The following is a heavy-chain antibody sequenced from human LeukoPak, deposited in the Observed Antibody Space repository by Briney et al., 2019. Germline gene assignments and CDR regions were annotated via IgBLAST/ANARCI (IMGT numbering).Heavy chain of an antibody. CDR2: ISSYNGNT. V-gene: IGHV1-18*01. Sequence: ASVKVSFKSSGYTFTSYGISWVRQAPGQGLEWMGWISSYNGNTNYAQKLQGRVTITTDTSTSKAYMELKRQRSNDTAVYYCARVVGATDYYYYYMDVWGKRTTVTVSS. CDR3: ARVVGATDYYYYYMDV. D-gene: IGHD1-26*01. J-gene: IGHJ6*03. CDR1: GYTFTSYG.